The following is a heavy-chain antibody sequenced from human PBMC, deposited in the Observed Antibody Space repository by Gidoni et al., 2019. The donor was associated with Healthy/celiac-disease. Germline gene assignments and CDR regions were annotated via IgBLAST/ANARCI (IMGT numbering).Heavy chain of an antibody. CDR3: AREARWGSYRAYYFDY. CDR1: GFTFRSYA. V-gene: IGHV3-30-3*01. J-gene: IGHJ4*02. CDR2: ISYDGSNK. D-gene: IGHD3-16*02. Sequence: QVQLVESGGGVVQPGRSLRLSCAASGFTFRSYAMHWVRQAPGKGLEWVAVISYDGSNKYYADSVKGRFTISRDNSKNTLYLQMNSLRAEDTAVYYCAREARWGSYRAYYFDYWGQGTLVTVSS.